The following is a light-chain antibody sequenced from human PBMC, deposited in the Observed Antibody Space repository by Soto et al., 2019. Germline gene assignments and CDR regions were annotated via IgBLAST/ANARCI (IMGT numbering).Light chain of an antibody. CDR3: AAWDDSLNGLYV. Sequence: QSVLTQPPSASGTPGQRVTISCSGSSSKIGSNTVNWYQQLPGTAPKLFIYSNNQRPSGVPDRFSGSKSGTSASLAISGLQSEDEADYYCAAWDDSLNGLYVFGTGTKVTVL. J-gene: IGLJ1*01. CDR1: SSKIGSNT. V-gene: IGLV1-44*01. CDR2: SNN.